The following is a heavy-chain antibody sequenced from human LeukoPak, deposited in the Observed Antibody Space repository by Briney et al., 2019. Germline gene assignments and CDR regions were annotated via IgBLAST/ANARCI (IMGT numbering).Heavy chain of an antibody. CDR1: GFTFKNYA. D-gene: IGHD4-17*01. CDR3: AKDVIQYGDYSYDY. CDR2: ISTSVDTT. J-gene: IGHJ4*02. Sequence: GGALRLSCAASGFTFKNYAMSWVRQAPGKGLQWVSVISTSVDTTDYAESVKGRFTISRDNSKNTLYLQMNSLRVEDTAVYYCAKDVIQYGDYSYDYWGQGTLVTVSS. V-gene: IGHV3-23*01.